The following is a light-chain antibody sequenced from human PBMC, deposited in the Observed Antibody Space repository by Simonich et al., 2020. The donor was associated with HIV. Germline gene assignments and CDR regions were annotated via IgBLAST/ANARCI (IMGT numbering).Light chain of an antibody. CDR2: WAS. CDR1: QAVLYSSNNKTY. V-gene: IGKV4-1*01. J-gene: IGKJ4*01. Sequence: DIVMTQSPDSLAVSLGERATINCKSSQAVLYSSNNKTYLAWYQQKPGQPPKLLIYWASTRESGVPDRFSGSGSGTDFTLTISSLQAEDVAVYYCQQYYRTPVTFGGGTKVEIK. CDR3: QQYYRTPVT.